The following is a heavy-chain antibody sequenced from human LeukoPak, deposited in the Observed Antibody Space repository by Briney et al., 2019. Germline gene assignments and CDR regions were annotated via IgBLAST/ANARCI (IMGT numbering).Heavy chain of an antibody. CDR3: ARDVSDYGDYERAFDI. CDR2: IAWKGGSI. J-gene: IGHJ3*02. Sequence: PGGSLRLSCAASGFTLDDYAMHWGRQAPGKGLEWVSSIAWKGGSIAYADSVKGRFTISRDNAKNSLYPQMNSLKAEDTAFYYCARDVSDYGDYERAFDIWGQGTMVIVSS. CDR1: GFTLDDYA. V-gene: IGHV3-9*01. D-gene: IGHD4-17*01.